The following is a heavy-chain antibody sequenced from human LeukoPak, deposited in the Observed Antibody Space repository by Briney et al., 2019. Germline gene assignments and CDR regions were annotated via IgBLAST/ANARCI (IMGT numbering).Heavy chain of an antibody. D-gene: IGHD3-10*01. CDR3: ATFDYYDSWSYYGMPPDY. CDR2: IYPGDSDT. Sequence: GASLQISCKGSGYCFTSYWIAWVRPQPGKGLEWMGIIYPGDSDTRYSPSFQGQVTISADKSISTASLQWSSLKASDTAMYYCATFDYYDSWSYYGMPPDYWGQGTLVIVSS. V-gene: IGHV5-51*01. CDR1: GYCFTSYW. J-gene: IGHJ4*02.